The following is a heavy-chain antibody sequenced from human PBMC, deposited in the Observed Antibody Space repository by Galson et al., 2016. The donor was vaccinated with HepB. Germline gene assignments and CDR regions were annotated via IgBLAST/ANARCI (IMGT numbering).Heavy chain of an antibody. CDR3: AKGDDYGDMPYYYGLDV. Sequence: SLRLSCAASGFIFSHYAMSWVRQAPGKGLEWVAVIWYDGTKKYYADSVKGRFTISRDNYKNTLDLQMNRLRVEDTAVYYGAKGDDYGDMPYYYGLDVWGQGTTVTVSS. CDR2: IWYDGTKK. D-gene: IGHD4/OR15-4a*01. J-gene: IGHJ6*02. V-gene: IGHV3-33*06. CDR1: GFIFSHYA.